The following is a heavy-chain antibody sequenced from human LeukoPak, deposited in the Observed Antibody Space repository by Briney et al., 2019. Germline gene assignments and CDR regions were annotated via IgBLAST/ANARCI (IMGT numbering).Heavy chain of an antibody. CDR1: GFTFSTNS. J-gene: IGHJ4*02. CDR2: ISSSSSYI. V-gene: IGHV3-21*04. D-gene: IGHD2-2*01. CDR3: ASACSSTSCYLPAY. Sequence: GGSLRLSCAASGFTFSTNSMNWVRQAPGKGLEWVSSISSSSSYIHYADSVKGRFTISRDNAKNSLYLQMSSLRAEDTAVYYCASACSSTSCYLPAYWGQGTLVTVSS.